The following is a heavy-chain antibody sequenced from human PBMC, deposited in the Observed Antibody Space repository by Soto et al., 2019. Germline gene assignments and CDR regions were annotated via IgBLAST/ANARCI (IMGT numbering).Heavy chain of an antibody. CDR1: GFTFSDYY. CDR2: ISSSSSYT. D-gene: IGHD6-13*01. CDR3: AGSIAAAGRNWYFDL. Sequence: QVQLVESGGGLVKPGGSLRLSCAASGFTFSDYYMSWIRQAPGKGLEWVSYISSSSSYTNYADSVKGRFTISRDNAKSLLNLQMSSLRAEDTAVYYCAGSIAAAGRNWYFDLWGRTTLVTVSS. J-gene: IGHJ2*01. V-gene: IGHV3-11*06.